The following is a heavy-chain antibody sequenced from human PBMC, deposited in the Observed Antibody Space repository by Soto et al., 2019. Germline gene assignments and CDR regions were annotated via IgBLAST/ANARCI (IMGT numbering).Heavy chain of an antibody. CDR1: GGSVNSDSHY. V-gene: IGHV4-61*01. CDR2: MFYSGST. Sequence: QVQLQESGPGLVKPSETLSLTCTVSGGSVNSDSHYWSWIRQPPGKGLEWIGHMFYSGSTNYNPSLKSRVTISGDTSKNQFSLKLSSVTAADTDVYYCARLVRSLHFDYWGQGTPVTVSS. D-gene: IGHD2-8*02. J-gene: IGHJ4*02. CDR3: ARLVRSLHFDY.